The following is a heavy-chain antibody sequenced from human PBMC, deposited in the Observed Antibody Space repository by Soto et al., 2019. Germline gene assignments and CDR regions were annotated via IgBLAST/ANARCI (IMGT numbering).Heavy chain of an antibody. J-gene: IGHJ4*02. V-gene: IGHV3-33*01. CDR3: ARDDGCSGGSCYSGSFDY. Sequence: QVQLVESGGGVVQPGRSLRLSCAASGFTFSSYGMHWVRQAPGKGLEWVAVIWYDGSNKYYADSVKGRFTISRDNSKNTLYLQMNSLRAEDTAVYYCARDDGCSGGSCYSGSFDYWGQGTLVTVSS. CDR1: GFTFSSYG. D-gene: IGHD2-15*01. CDR2: IWYDGSNK.